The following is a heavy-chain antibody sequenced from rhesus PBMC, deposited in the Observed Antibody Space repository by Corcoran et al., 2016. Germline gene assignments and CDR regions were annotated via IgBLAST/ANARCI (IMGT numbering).Heavy chain of an antibody. V-gene: IGHV4-73*01. J-gene: IGHJ3*01. Sequence: QVQLQQWGEGLVKPSETLSLTCAVYGGSISGYYYWSWIRQPPGKGLEWIGYIYGNSARTNYDPPLKNRVPISKYTSKNQFSLKLSSVTAADTAVYYCARGKRWLENHDAFDFWGQGLRVTVSS. CDR3: ARGKRWLENHDAFDF. D-gene: IGHD6-37*01. CDR2: IYGNSART. CDR1: GGSISGYYY.